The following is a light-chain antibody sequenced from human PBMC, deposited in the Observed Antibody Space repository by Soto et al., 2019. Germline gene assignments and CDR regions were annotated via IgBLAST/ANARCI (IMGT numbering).Light chain of an antibody. CDR3: QQRSNWLIT. CDR2: AAS. CDR1: QSVSSSY. V-gene: IGKV3D-20*02. Sequence: ELVLTQSPGTLSLSPGQRSTLSCRASQSVSSSYLAWYQQKVGQAPRLLIYAASTRATGIPDRFSGSGSGTDFTLTISSLEPEDFAVYYCQQRSNWLITFGQGTRREIK. J-gene: IGKJ5*01.